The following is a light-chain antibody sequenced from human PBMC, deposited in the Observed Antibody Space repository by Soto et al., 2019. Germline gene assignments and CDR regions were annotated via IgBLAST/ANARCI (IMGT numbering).Light chain of an antibody. CDR1: QTVRNNY. J-gene: IGKJ4*01. CDR2: DAS. CDR3: QQANSFPLT. V-gene: IGKV3D-20*02. Sequence: EFVLTQSPGTLSLSPGERATLSCRASQTVRNNYLAWYQQKPGQAPRLLIYDASSRATGIPDRFSGGGSGTDFTLTISSLQPEDFATDYCQQANSFPLTFGGGTKVDIK.